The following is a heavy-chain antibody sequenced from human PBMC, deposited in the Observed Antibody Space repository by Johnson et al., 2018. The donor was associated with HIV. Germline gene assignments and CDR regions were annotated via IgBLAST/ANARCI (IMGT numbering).Heavy chain of an antibody. D-gene: IGHD6-13*01. CDR1: GFTFSSYT. CDR2: ISYDGSSK. CDR3: AKDSLRGSSWYGDGFDI. J-gene: IGHJ3*02. Sequence: VQLVESGGGVVQPGRSLRLSCAASGFTFSSYTMHWVRHVPDKGLEWVALISYDGSSKYYADSVKGRFTISRDNSKNTLYLQMNSLRAEDTAVYYCAKDSLRGSSWYGDGFDIWGQGTMVTVSS. V-gene: IGHV3-30-3*01.